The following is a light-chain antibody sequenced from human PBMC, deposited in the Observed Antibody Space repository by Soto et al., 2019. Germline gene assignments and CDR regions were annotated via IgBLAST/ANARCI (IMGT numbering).Light chain of an antibody. CDR3: QDHSNWTRYT. CDR2: DAS. CDR1: QSVSSY. J-gene: IGKJ2*01. V-gene: IGKV3-11*01. Sequence: EIVLTQSPATLSLSPGERATLSCRASQSVSSYLAWYQQKPGQVPRLLIYDASNSATGIPARFSGSGSGTDFKLTISTPETEDCADSYCQDHSNWTRYTFGQGPELEIK.